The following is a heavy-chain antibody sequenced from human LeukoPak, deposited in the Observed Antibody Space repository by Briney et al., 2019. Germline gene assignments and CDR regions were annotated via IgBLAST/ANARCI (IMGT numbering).Heavy chain of an antibody. J-gene: IGHJ6*02. V-gene: IGHV3-21*01. CDR3: ARGSSGWTPDYYYYGMDV. CDR2: ISSSSSYI. CDR1: GFTFSSYS. D-gene: IGHD6-19*01. Sequence: PGGSLRLSCAASGFTFSSYSMNWARQAPGKGLEWVSSISSSSSYIYYADSVKGRFTISRDNAKNSLYLQMNSLRAEDTAVYYCARGSSGWTPDYYYYGMDVWGQGTTVTVSS.